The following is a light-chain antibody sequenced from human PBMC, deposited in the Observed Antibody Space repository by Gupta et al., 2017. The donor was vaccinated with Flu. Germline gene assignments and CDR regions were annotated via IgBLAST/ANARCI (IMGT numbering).Light chain of an antibody. CDR1: RSDVGGYNS. V-gene: IGLV2-14*01. Sequence: QSALTQPASGSGSPGQSITSSCPGTRSDVGGYNSVSWYQHHPGKAPKLKIYEVINLPPGVASRFSASKSGNTASLTISVPQAEDAADYYCSSYTSSNSLVFGGGTKLTVL. J-gene: IGLJ3*02. CDR3: SSYTSSNSLV. CDR2: EVI.